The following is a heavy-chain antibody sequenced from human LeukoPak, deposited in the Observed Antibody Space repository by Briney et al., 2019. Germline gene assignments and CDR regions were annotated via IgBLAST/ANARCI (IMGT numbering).Heavy chain of an antibody. CDR1: GFTVSANY. CDR2: IKQDGSEK. Sequence: GGSLRLSCAASGFTVSANYMSWVRQAPGKGLEWVANIKQDGSEKYYVDSVKGRFTISRDNSKNTLYMQMNSLRAEDTAVYYCAKGAGDSSAWYAIFDYWGQGTLVTVSS. D-gene: IGHD6-13*01. V-gene: IGHV3-7*03. CDR3: AKGAGDSSAWYAIFDY. J-gene: IGHJ4*02.